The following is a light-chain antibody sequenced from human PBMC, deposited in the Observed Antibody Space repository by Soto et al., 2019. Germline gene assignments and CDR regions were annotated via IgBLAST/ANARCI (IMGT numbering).Light chain of an antibody. CDR1: QSIGSN. J-gene: IGKJ2*01. Sequence: VMTQSPATLSVSPGERATLSCRASQSIGSNLAWYQQKPGQAPRLLMYGASTRATGIPARFSGSGSGTEFTLTISSMQSEDVAVYYCQQYNNWPLYTFGQGTKLEIK. V-gene: IGKV3-15*01. CDR3: QQYNNWPLYT. CDR2: GAS.